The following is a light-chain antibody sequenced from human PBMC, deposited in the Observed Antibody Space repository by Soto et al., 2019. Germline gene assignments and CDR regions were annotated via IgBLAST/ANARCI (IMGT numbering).Light chain of an antibody. CDR2: KAS. CDR1: QSISIW. J-gene: IGKJ1*01. V-gene: IGKV1-5*03. CDR3: QQYHSSLWT. Sequence: DIQMPQSPSTLSASVGDRVTITCRASQSISIWLAWYQQKPGKAPKLLIYKASSLESGVPSRFSGSGSGTEFTLTISSLQPDDFATYYCQQYHSSLWTFGQGTKVEIK.